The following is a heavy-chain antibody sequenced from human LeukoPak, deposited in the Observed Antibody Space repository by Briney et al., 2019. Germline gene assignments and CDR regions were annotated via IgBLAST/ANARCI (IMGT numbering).Heavy chain of an antibody. CDR1: GFTFSSHA. J-gene: IGHJ5*02. CDR3: ARVGTSSLRDWFDP. CDR2: ISYDGSNK. Sequence: GGSLRLSCAASGFTFSSHAMNWVRQAPGKGLEWVAVISYDGSNKYYVDSVKGRFTISRDNSKNTLYLQMNSLRAEDTAVYYCARVGTSSLRDWFDPWGQGTLVTVSS. V-gene: IGHV3-30*04. D-gene: IGHD2-8*01.